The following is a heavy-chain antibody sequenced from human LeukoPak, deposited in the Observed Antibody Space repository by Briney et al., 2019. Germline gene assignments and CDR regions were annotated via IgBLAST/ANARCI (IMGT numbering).Heavy chain of an antibody. J-gene: IGHJ6*04. Sequence: GASLQISCKGSGYSFTSYWIGWVRQMPGKGLEWMGIIYPGDSDTRYSPSFQGQVTISADKSISTAYLQWSSLKASDTAMYYCARQRDPGSDYYYGMDVWGKGTTVTVSS. V-gene: IGHV5-51*01. CDR1: GYSFTSYW. CDR2: IYPGDSDT. D-gene: IGHD6-6*01. CDR3: ARQRDPGSDYYYGMDV.